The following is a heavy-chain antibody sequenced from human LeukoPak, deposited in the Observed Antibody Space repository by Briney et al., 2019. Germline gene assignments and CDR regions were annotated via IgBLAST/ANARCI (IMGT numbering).Heavy chain of an antibody. V-gene: IGHV4-30-4*01. Sequence: SETLSLTCTVSGGSISSGDYYWSWIRQPPGKGLEWIGYIYYSGRTYSNPSLKSRVTISVDTAKNQFSLKLSSVTAADTAVYYCAREPLSDCSGGSCYSGNWFDPWGQGTLVTVSS. CDR1: GGSISSGDYY. J-gene: IGHJ5*02. CDR3: AREPLSDCSGGSCYSGNWFDP. D-gene: IGHD2-15*01. CDR2: IYYSGRT.